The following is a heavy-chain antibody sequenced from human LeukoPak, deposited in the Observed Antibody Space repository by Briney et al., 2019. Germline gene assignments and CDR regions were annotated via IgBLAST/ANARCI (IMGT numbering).Heavy chain of an antibody. CDR1: GYSISSGYY. CDR3: AREYSGYPFDY. V-gene: IGHV4-38-2*02. CDR2: IYHSGST. J-gene: IGHJ4*02. Sequence: SETLSLTCTVSGYSISSGYYWGWIRPPPGKGLEWIGSIYHSGSTYYNPSLKSRVTISVDTSKNQFSLKLSSVTAADTAVYYCAREYSGYPFDYWGQGTLVTVSS. D-gene: IGHD5-12*01.